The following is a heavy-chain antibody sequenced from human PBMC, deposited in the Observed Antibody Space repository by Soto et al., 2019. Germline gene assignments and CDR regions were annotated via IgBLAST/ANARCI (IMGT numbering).Heavy chain of an antibody. CDR2: IIPIFGTA. Sequence: SVKVSCKASGGTFSSHAISWVRQAPGQGLEWMGGIIPIFGTANYAQKFQGRVTITADESTSTAYMELSSLRSEDTAVYYCARRHHGSGSWYYYGMHVWGQGTTVTVSS. CDR3: ARRHHGSGSWYYYGMHV. J-gene: IGHJ6*02. V-gene: IGHV1-69*13. D-gene: IGHD3-10*01. CDR1: GGTFSSHA.